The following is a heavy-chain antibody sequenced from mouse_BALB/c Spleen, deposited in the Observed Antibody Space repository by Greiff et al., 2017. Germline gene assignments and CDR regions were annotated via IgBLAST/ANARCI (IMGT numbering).Heavy chain of an antibody. Sequence: VQLQQSGAELVKPGASVKLSCTASGFNIKDTYMHWVKQRPEQGLEWIGRIDPANGNTKYDPKFQGKATITADTSSNTAYLQLSSLTSEDTAVYYCARPCVYYDYDYYAMDYWGQGTSVTVSS. J-gene: IGHJ4*01. CDR3: ARPCVYYDYDYYAMDY. D-gene: IGHD2-4*01. CDR2: IDPANGNT. CDR1: GFNIKDTY. V-gene: IGHV14-3*02.